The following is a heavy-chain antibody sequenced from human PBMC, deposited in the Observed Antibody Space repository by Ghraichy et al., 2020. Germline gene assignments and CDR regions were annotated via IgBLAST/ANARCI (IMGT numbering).Heavy chain of an antibody. J-gene: IGHJ4*02. CDR3: ANTPWTSLWF. CDR2: IKDRGST. CDR1: GGSFSGYY. Sequence: SETLSLTCAVYGGSFSGYYWSWIRQPPGKGLEWIGEIKDRGSTNYNPSLKSRVTMSVDTSTSQFSLKLTSVTAADTAVYYCANTPWTSLWFWAQGTLVTVSS. V-gene: IGHV4-34*01. D-gene: IGHD2-21*01.